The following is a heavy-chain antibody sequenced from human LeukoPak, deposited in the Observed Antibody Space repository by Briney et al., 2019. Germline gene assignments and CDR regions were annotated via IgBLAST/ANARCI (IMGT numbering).Heavy chain of an antibody. J-gene: IGHJ4*02. D-gene: IGHD2-15*01. CDR1: EFSFSRSW. CDR2: IKQDGSAK. V-gene: IGHV3-7*05. Sequence: GGSLRLSCAAAEFSFSRSWMNWVRQAPGKGLEWVANIKQDGSAKYYVDSVEGRFTISGDNAKNSLYLQMNSLRAEGTAVYYCGGGGYWGQGILVTVSS. CDR3: GGGGY.